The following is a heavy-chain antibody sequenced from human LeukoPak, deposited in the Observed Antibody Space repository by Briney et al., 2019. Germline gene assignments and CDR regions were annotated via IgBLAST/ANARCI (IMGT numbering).Heavy chain of an antibody. D-gene: IGHD2-8*02. CDR2: VYSGDNT. CDR3: ARDREPGTSASRFDY. Sequence: GGSPRLSCAASGFTVSDNYMSWARQAPGKGLGWVSVVYSGDNTYYADSVKGRFTISRDNSKNTLYLQMNSLRAEDTAVYYCARDREPGTSASRFDYWGQGTLVTVSS. J-gene: IGHJ4*02. V-gene: IGHV3-53*01. CDR1: GFTVSDNY.